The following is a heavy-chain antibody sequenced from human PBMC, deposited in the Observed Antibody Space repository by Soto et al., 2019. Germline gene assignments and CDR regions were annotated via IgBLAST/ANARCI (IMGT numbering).Heavy chain of an antibody. J-gene: IGHJ4*02. V-gene: IGHV3-23*01. D-gene: IGHD6-19*01. CDR2: ISGSGGST. CDR3: AKSEALAALYYFDY. CDR1: GGKFVSYG. Sequence: GGSQRLCCPASGGKFVSYGVSWVRQAQGKGLEWVSAISGSGGSTYYADSVKGRFTISRDNSKNTLYLQMNSLRAEDTAVYYCAKSEALAALYYFDYWGQGTLVTVSS.